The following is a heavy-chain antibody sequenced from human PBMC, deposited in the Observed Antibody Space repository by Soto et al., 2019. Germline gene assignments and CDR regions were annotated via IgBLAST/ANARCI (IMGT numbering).Heavy chain of an antibody. CDR2: ISYDGDNK. Sequence: GGSLRLSCAASGFTFSYHALKWVRPAPGKGLEWVAVISYDGDNKYIAESVKGRFTISRDNSKNTVSLQMNSLRAEDTAMYFCARGTTTSAFSAMDVWGQGTTVTVSS. J-gene: IGHJ6*02. CDR1: GFTFSYHA. V-gene: IGHV3-30-3*01. CDR3: ARGTTTSAFSAMDV. D-gene: IGHD1-1*01.